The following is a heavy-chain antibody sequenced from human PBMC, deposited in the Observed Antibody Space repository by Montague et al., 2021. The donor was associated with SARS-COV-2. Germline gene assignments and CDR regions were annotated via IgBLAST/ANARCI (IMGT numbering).Heavy chain of an antibody. D-gene: IGHD3-9*01. CDR1: GGSIGNWTYY. V-gene: IGHV4-39*07. CDR2: LYYTGGA. J-gene: IGHJ4*02. CDR3: ARSRENYNILTGYPYYFDY. Sequence: SETLSLTCTVSGGSIGNWTYYWGWVRQPPGKGLEWIASLYYTGGAFYNPSLMSRVTISFDTSKNQISLNLASVTAADTAVYYCARSRENYNILTGYPYYFDYWGQGTLVTVSS.